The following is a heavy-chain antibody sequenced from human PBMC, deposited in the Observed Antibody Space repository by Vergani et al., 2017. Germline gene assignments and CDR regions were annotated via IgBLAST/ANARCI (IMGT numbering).Heavy chain of an antibody. D-gene: IGHD3-3*01. CDR1: GFTFSSYA. V-gene: IGHV3-30*04. CDR2: ISYDGSNK. J-gene: IGHJ6*03. CDR3: ARETITIFGVVIHYMDV. Sequence: QVQLVESGGGVVQPGRSLRLSCAASGFTFSSYAMHWVRQAPGKGLEWVAVISYDGSNKYYADSVKGRFTISRGNSENTLYLQMNSLRAEVTAVYYCARETITIFGVVIHYMDVWGKGTTVTVSS.